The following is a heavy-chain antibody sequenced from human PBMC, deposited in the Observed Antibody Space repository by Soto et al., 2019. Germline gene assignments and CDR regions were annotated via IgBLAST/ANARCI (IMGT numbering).Heavy chain of an antibody. D-gene: IGHD2-2*01. CDR1: GGSISSGGYY. Sequence: QVQLQESGPGLVKPSQTLSLTCTVSGGSISSGGYYWSWIRQHPGKGLEWIGYIYYSGSTFYNPSLKSRVTIPVDTSKNPFSMKLTCVTAADTAVYYCASVVPAAIGPYMDVWGKGTTVTVSS. CDR3: ASVVPAAIGPYMDV. J-gene: IGHJ6*03. V-gene: IGHV4-31*03. CDR2: IYYSGST.